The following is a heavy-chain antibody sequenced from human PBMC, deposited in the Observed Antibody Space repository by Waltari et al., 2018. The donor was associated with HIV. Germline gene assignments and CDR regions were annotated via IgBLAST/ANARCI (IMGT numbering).Heavy chain of an antibody. V-gene: IGHV3-49*04. CDR1: GFIFEDYA. D-gene: IGHD1-1*01. CDR3: TQEAFPHLRTQLVHFDA. CDR2: IRKKILGERT. J-gene: IGHJ4*02. Sequence: EVKMVASGGGVVEPGQSLRLSCTGSGFIFEDYAFNWARQAPGKGAEWVVWIRKKILGERTDDGASCGVRVSVSRDDSKRVDQLLMYNLLHEDTATYYGTQEAFPHLRTQLVHFDAWGQGTLVTVSS.